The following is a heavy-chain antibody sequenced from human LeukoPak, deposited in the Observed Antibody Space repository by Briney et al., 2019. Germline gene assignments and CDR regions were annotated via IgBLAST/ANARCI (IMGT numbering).Heavy chain of an antibody. V-gene: IGHV3-7*01. D-gene: IGHD4-23*01. CDR3: ARDPHGGNSLGP. Sequence: PGGSLRLSCAASGFTFSGYWMGWVRQAPGKGLEWVANINQDGGDRNYVDSVKGRFTISRDNAKNSLYLQMNSLRAVDTAVYYCARDPHGGNSLGPWGQGTLVTVSS. CDR2: INQDGGDR. J-gene: IGHJ5*02. CDR1: GFTFSGYW.